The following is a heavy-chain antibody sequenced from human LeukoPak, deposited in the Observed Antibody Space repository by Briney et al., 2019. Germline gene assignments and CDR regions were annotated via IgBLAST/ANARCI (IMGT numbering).Heavy chain of an antibody. CDR2: MYRSI. J-gene: IGHJ3*01. D-gene: IGHD4-17*01. V-gene: IGHV4-59*01. Sequence: SETLSLTCTVSGGSISTYYWSWIRQPPGKGLEWIGSMYRSINYSPSLKSRITMSVDTSKNQFSLKLSSVTPADTAVYYCARGSGSTTVTPFDFWGQGTMVTVSS. CDR3: ARGSGSTTVTPFDF. CDR1: GGSISTYY.